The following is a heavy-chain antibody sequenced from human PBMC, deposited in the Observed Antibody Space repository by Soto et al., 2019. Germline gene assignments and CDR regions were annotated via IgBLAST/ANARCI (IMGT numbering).Heavy chain of an antibody. V-gene: IGHV3-48*01. J-gene: IGHJ6*03. CDR3: ARENSNYSYPRSYYYYYMDV. Sequence: GGSLRLSCAASGFTFSSYSMNWVRQAPGKGLEWVSYISSSSSTIYYADSVKGRFTISRDNAKISLYLQMNSLRAEDTAVYYCARENSNYSYPRSYYYYYMDVWGKGTTVTVSS. CDR1: GFTFSSYS. D-gene: IGHD4-4*01. CDR2: ISSSSSTI.